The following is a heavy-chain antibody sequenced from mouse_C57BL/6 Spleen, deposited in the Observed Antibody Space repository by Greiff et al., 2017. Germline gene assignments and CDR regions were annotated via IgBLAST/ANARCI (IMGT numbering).Heavy chain of an antibody. CDR3: ARGARRGYFDY. CDR2: INPYNGGT. Sequence: EVQLQQSGPVLVKPGASVKMSCKASGYTFTDYYMNWVKQSHGKSLEWIGVINPYNGGTSYNQKFKGKATLTVDKSSSTAYMALNSLTSEDSAVYYYARGARRGYFDYWGQGTTLTVSS. V-gene: IGHV1-19*01. CDR1: GYTFTDYY. J-gene: IGHJ2*01.